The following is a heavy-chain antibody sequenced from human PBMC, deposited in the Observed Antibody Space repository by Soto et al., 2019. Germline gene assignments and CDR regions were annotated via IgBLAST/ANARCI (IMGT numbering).Heavy chain of an antibody. D-gene: IGHD6-19*01. J-gene: IGHJ4*02. CDR3: ARGPRGSGCLFDY. V-gene: IGHV3-21*01. CDR1: GFTFSSYS. CDR2: TSSSSSYI. Sequence: EVQLVESGGGLVKPGGSLRLSCAASGFTFSSYSMNWVRQAPGKGLEWVSSTSSSSSYIYYADSVKGRFTISRDNAKNSLYLQMNSLRAEDTAVYYCARGPRGSGCLFDYWGQGTLVTVSS.